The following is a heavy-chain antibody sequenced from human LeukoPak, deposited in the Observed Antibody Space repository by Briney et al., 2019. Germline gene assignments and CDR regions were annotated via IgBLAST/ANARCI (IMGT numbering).Heavy chain of an antibody. CDR1: GYTFTGYY. D-gene: IGHD3-9*01. CDR2: INPNSGGT. V-gene: IGHV1-2*02. J-gene: IGHJ6*02. Sequence: ASVKVSCKASGYTFTGYYMHWVRQAPGQGLEWMGWINPNSGGTNYAQKFQGRVTMTRDTSISTAYMELSRLRSDDTAVYYCATPLTGTYYYYGMDVWGQGTTVTVSS. CDR3: ATPLTGTYYYYGMDV.